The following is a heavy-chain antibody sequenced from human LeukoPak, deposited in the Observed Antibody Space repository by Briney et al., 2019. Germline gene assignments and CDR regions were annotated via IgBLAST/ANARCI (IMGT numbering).Heavy chain of an antibody. J-gene: IGHJ4*02. Sequence: PGGSLRLSCAASGFPFSSYAMSWVRQAPGKGLEWVSAISGSGGSTYYADSVKGRFTISRDNSKNTLYLQMNSLRAEDTAVYYCAKDSEWELLPFYFDYWGQGTLVTVSS. CDR2: ISGSGGST. CDR1: GFPFSSYA. V-gene: IGHV3-23*01. D-gene: IGHD1-26*01. CDR3: AKDSEWELLPFYFDY.